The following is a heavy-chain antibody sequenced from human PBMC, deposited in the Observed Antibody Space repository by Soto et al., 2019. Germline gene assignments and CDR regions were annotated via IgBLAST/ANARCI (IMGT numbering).Heavy chain of an antibody. CDR1: GGSISSSSYY. V-gene: IGHV4-39*02. Sequence: QLQLQESGPGLVKPSETLSLTCTVSGGSISSSSYYWGWIRQPPGKGLEWIGTIYYSGSTYHNPSIKNRVTISVDTSKHLFSPKLSSVTAATTSVYYCARSNIEATTLDYWGQGTLTVSS. CDR2: IYYSGST. D-gene: IGHD5-12*01. J-gene: IGHJ4*02. CDR3: ARSNIEATTLDY.